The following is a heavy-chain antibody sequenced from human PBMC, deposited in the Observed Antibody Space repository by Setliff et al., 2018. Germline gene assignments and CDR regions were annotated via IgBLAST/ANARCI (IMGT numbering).Heavy chain of an antibody. D-gene: IGHD3-3*01. CDR3: ARIFLYGTSWYFDN. V-gene: IGHV3-7*03. CDR1: GFTFNNYW. J-gene: IGHJ4*02. Sequence: GGSLSLSCEAFGFTFNNYWMSWVRQAPGKGLEWVANIMQDGGAQYYLDAVKGRFTVSRDNSNNTLYLHMSSLRAEDTAVYFCARIFLYGTSWYFDNWGQGTLVTVS. CDR2: IMQDGGAQ.